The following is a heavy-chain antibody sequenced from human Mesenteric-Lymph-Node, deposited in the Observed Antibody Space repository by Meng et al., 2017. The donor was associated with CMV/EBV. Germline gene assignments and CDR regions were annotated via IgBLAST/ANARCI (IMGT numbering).Heavy chain of an antibody. CDR2: INPNSGGT. CDR3: ARDGRGVFWSGYYRDYYYGMDV. Sequence: ASVKVSCKASGYTFTGYYMHWVRQAPGQGLEWMGWINPNSGGTNYAQKFQGRVTMTRDTSISTAYMELSRLRSDDTAVYYCARDGRGVFWSGYYRDYYYGMDVWGQGTTVTVSS. D-gene: IGHD3-3*01. J-gene: IGHJ6*02. V-gene: IGHV1-2*02. CDR1: GYTFTGYY.